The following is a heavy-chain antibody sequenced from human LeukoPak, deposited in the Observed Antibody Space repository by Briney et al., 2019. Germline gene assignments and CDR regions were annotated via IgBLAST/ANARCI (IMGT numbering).Heavy chain of an antibody. V-gene: IGHV3-53*01. D-gene: IGHD6-19*01. CDR3: ARDRVGSGWYLDY. J-gene: IGHJ4*02. CDR2: IYSGGST. CDR1: GFTVSSNY. Sequence: GGSLRLSCAASGFTVSSNYMSWVRQAPGKGLEWVSIIYSGGSTYYADSVKGRFTISRDNSKNTLYLQMNSLRAEDTAVYYCARDRVGSGWYLDYWGQGTLATVSS.